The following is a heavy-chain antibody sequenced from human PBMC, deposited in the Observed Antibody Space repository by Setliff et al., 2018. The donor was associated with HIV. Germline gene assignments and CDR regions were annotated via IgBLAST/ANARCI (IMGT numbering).Heavy chain of an antibody. CDR2: IYDSGDGT. D-gene: IGHD1-20*01. Sequence: PGGSLRLSCAASGFTFSSYTMSWVRQAPGKGLEWVSGIYDSGDGTYYADSVKGRFPISRDNSKNTLYLQMNSLRAADTAVYYCVKDRTYMAFDIWGQGTMVTVSS. CDR1: GFTFSSYT. J-gene: IGHJ3*02. CDR3: VKDRTYMAFDI. V-gene: IGHV3-23*01.